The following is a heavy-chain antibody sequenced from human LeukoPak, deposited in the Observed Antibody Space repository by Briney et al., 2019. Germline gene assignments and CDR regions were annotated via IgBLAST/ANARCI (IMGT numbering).Heavy chain of an antibody. D-gene: IGHD6-6*01. V-gene: IGHV3-7*01. J-gene: IGHJ4*02. CDR3: ETRPRGAAPDFDY. CDR2: IKHDGSEK. Sequence: QPGGSLSLSCAVSGFTFSDYWMSWVRPAPGKGLEWVANIKHDGSEKSYVDSVKGRFTISRDNAKNLLYLQMNSLTADDTAVYYCETRPRGAAPDFDYWGQGTPVTVSP. CDR1: GFTFSDYW.